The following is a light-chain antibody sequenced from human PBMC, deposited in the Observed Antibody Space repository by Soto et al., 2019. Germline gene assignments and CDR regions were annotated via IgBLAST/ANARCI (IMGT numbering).Light chain of an antibody. CDR2: RAS. J-gene: IGKJ1*01. Sequence: DIQMTQSPSTLSASVGDRVTITCRASQNINNWLAWYQQKPGKAPNLLIYRASTLESGVPSRFSGSGSGTEFTLSISSLQTDDFATYYCQQYNGYLRTFGPGTKVEIK. CDR1: QNINNW. V-gene: IGKV1-5*03. CDR3: QQYNGYLRT.